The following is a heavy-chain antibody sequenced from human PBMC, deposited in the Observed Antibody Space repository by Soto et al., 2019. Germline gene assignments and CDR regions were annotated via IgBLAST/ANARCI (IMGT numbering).Heavy chain of an antibody. Sequence: VQLVESGGGLVRPGGSVRLSCAASGFAVGSNYMSWVRQAPGKGLEWVSLIYIGGGTHYADSVKGRFTISRDNSKNPLYLQMNSLRAEDTAVYHCTRGFCNSSSCYANWFDPWGQGTLVTVSS. CDR3: TRGFCNSSSCYANWFDP. CDR2: IYIGGGT. J-gene: IGHJ5*02. D-gene: IGHD2-2*01. V-gene: IGHV3-66*01. CDR1: GFAVGSNY.